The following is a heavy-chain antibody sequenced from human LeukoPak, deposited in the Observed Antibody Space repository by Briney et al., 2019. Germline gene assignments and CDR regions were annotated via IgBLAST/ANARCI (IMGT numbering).Heavy chain of an antibody. CDR3: ARDQISINALDI. V-gene: IGHV4-59*11. Sequence: SETLSLTCTVSGASINGHYWSWVRQSPEKGLEWIGYISHTGSTNYNPFLKSQVTMSVDTSKKQFSLKLSSVTAADTAIYYCARDQISINALDIWGQGTLVTVSS. D-gene: IGHD3-10*01. CDR2: ISHTGST. J-gene: IGHJ3*02. CDR1: GASINGHY.